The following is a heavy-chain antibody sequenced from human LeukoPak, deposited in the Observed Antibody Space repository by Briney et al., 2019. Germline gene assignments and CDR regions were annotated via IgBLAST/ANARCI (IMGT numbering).Heavy chain of an antibody. V-gene: IGHV3-15*01. Sequence: GGSLRLSCGASGFTFDDYWMSWVRQAPGQGLEWVGRIKSKTDGGTTDYAAPVKGRFTISRDDSKNTLYLQMNSLKTEDTAVYYCTTVIRAVAGDWGQGTLVTVSS. CDR3: TTVIRAVAGD. D-gene: IGHD6-19*01. CDR1: GFTFDDYW. J-gene: IGHJ4*02. CDR2: IKSKTDGGTT.